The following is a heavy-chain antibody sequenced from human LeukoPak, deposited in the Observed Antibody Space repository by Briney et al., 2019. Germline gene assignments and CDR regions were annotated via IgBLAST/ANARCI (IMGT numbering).Heavy chain of an antibody. Sequence: GGSLRLSCAASGYTISTYWMHWVRQAPGKGLVWVSRINSDGSTTSYADSVKGRFTISRDNAKNTLYLHMNSLRAYDTAVYYYARDLRGIGDETAYWGQGTLVTVSS. CDR3: ARDLRGIGDETAY. J-gene: IGHJ4*02. D-gene: IGHD3-16*01. CDR2: INSDGSTT. CDR1: GYTISTYW. V-gene: IGHV3-74*01.